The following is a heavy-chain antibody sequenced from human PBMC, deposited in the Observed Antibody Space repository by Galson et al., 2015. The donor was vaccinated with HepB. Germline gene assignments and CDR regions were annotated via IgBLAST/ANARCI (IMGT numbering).Heavy chain of an antibody. CDR1: GYTFTGYY. Sequence: SVKVSCKASGYTFTGYYMHWVRQAPGQGLEWMGWINPNSGGTNYAQKFQGWVTMTRDTSISTAYMELSRLRSDDTAVYYCAADNSVVVAYPAFDIWGQGTMVIVSS. CDR3: AADNSVVVAYPAFDI. D-gene: IGHD2-21*01. V-gene: IGHV1-2*04. J-gene: IGHJ3*02. CDR2: INPNSGGT.